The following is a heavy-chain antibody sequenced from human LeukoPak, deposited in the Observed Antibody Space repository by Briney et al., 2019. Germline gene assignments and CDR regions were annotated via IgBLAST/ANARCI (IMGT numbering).Heavy chain of an antibody. J-gene: IGHJ4*02. V-gene: IGHV1-2*02. CDR2: INPNSGGT. D-gene: IGHD1-26*01. CDR1: GYTFTGYY. CDR3: ARDSWELLPFHFDY. Sequence: ASVKVSCKASGYTFTGYYMHWVRQAPGQGLEWMGWINPNSGGTNYAQKFQGRVTMTRDTSISTAYMELSRLRSDDTAVYYCARDSWELLPFHFDYWGQGTLVTVSS.